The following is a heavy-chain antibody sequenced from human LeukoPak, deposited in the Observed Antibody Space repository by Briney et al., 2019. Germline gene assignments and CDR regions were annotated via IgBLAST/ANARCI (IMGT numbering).Heavy chain of an antibody. J-gene: IGHJ4*02. CDR2: IYYSGSA. CDR3: ARAATYYYDSSGYPDY. V-gene: IGHV4-31*11. Sequence: SETLSLTCAVYGGSFSGYYWSWIRQHPGKGLGWIGYIYYSGSAYYNPSLKSRVTISVDTSKNQFSLKLSSVTAADTAVYYCARAATYYYDSSGYPDYWGQGTLVTVSS. D-gene: IGHD3-22*01. CDR1: GGSFSGYY.